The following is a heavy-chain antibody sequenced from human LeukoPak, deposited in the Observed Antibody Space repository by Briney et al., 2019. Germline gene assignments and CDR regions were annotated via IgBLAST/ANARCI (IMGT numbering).Heavy chain of an antibody. D-gene: IGHD3-10*01. J-gene: IGHJ5*02. Sequence: SETLSLTCTVSGTSITSSYWSWIRQPPGKGLEHIGYIYYTGVTNYSPSLKSRVTMSLDTSKNQFSLKLSSVTAADTAVYYCARVKRMVLLWFESKNWFDPWGQGTLVTASS. CDR3: ARVKRMVLLWFESKNWFDP. CDR1: GTSITSSY. V-gene: IGHV4-59*12. CDR2: IYYTGVT.